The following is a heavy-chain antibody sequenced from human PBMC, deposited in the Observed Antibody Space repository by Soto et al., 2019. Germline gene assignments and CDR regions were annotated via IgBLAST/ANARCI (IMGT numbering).Heavy chain of an antibody. Sequence: GGSLRLSCAASGFTFSSYAMHWVRQAPGKGLEWVAVISYDGSNKYYADSVKGRFTISRDNSKNTLYLQMNSLRAEDTAVYYCAREALGGWELRPGYFDYWGQGTLVTVSS. D-gene: IGHD1-26*01. CDR2: ISYDGSNK. J-gene: IGHJ4*02. CDR3: AREALGGWELRPGYFDY. CDR1: GFTFSSYA. V-gene: IGHV3-30-3*01.